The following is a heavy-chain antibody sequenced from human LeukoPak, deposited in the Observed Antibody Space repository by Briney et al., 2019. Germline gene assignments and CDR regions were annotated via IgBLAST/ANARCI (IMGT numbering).Heavy chain of an antibody. J-gene: IGHJ4*02. V-gene: IGHV2-70*11. Sequence: TQSGPTLVHPTQTLTLTCTFSGFSLSTRGMCVSWIRQPPGKALEWLARIDWDDDKYYSTSLKTRLTISKDTSKNQVVLTVTNMDPVDTATYYCVGVNYYDTSLGFAWGQGTLVTVSS. D-gene: IGHD3-22*01. CDR3: VGVNYYDTSLGFA. CDR2: IDWDDDK. CDR1: GFSLSTRGMC.